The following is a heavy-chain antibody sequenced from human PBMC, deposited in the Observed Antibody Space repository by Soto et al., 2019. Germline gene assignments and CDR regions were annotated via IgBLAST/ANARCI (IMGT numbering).Heavy chain of an antibody. Sequence: EVQLVESGGGLVKPGGSLRLSCAASGFTFSSYSMNWVRQAPGKGLEWVSSISSSSSYIYYADSVKGRFTISRDNAKNSLNLQMNSLRAEDTAVYYCARGAPGTFDYWGQGTLVTVSS. J-gene: IGHJ4*02. CDR2: ISSSSSYI. V-gene: IGHV3-21*01. CDR3: ARGAPGTFDY. D-gene: IGHD1-1*01. CDR1: GFTFSSYS.